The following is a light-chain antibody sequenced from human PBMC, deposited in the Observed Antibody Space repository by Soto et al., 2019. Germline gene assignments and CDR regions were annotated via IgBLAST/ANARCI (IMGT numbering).Light chain of an antibody. V-gene: IGKV1-5*03. CDR1: QSISSC. CDR2: KAS. CDR3: QQYETYET. J-gene: IGKJ1*01. Sequence: DIQMTQSPSTLSASVGDRVTITCRASQSISSCLAWYRQKPGKAPKLLIYKASSLESGVPSRFRGNGSGKESPLTIRSLAPVNFATYYSQQYETYETLCQGTKADI.